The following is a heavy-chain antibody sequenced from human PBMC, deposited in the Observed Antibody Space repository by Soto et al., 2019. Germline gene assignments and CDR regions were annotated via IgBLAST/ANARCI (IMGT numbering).Heavy chain of an antibody. D-gene: IGHD3-9*01. J-gene: IGHJ4*02. CDR3: ASTDILTGDFDY. CDR2: IYYSGST. CDR1: GGSISSYY. V-gene: IGHV4-59*08. Sequence: SETLSLTCTVSGGSISSYYWSWIRQPPGKGLEWIGYIYYSGSTNYNPSLKSRVTISVDTSKNQFSLKLSSVTAADTAVYYCASTDILTGDFDYWGQGTLVTVSS.